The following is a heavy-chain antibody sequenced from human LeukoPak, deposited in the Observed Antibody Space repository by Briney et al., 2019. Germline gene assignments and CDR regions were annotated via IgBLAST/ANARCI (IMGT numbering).Heavy chain of an antibody. CDR3: ARARAPGIAVAGIDY. D-gene: IGHD6-19*01. J-gene: IGHJ4*02. Sequence: GGSLRLSCAASGFTFSSYSMNWVRQAPGKGLEWVAVISYDGSNKYYADSVKGRFTISRDNSKNTLYLQMNSLRAEDTAVYYCARARAPGIAVAGIDYWGQGTLVAVSS. CDR1: GFTFSSYS. V-gene: IGHV3-30*03. CDR2: ISYDGSNK.